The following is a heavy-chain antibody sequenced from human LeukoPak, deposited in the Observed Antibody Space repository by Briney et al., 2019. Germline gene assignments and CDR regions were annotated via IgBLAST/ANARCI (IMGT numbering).Heavy chain of an antibody. J-gene: IGHJ6*02. CDR1: GGSFSGYY. D-gene: IGHD2-2*01. V-gene: IGHV4-34*01. CDR2: INHSGST. Sequence: SETLSLTCAVYGGSFSGYYWSWIRQPPGKGLEWIGEINHSGSTNYNPSLKSRVTISVDTSKNQFSLKLSSVTAADTAVYYCARAGGKFIVVVPAALGRGMDVWGQGTTVTVSS. CDR3: ARAGGKFIVVVPAALGRGMDV.